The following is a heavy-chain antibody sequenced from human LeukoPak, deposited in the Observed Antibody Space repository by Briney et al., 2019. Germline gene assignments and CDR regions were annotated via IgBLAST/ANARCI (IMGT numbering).Heavy chain of an antibody. Sequence: PGGSLRLSCAASGFTFSSYWMSWVRQAPGKGLEWVANIKQDGSEKYYVDSVKGRFTISRDNAKNSLYLQMNSLRAEDTAMYYCARESPYSARGQPSDYWGQGTLVTVSS. CDR3: ARESPYSARGQPSDY. V-gene: IGHV3-7*01. CDR2: IKQDGSEK. J-gene: IGHJ4*02. CDR1: GFTFSSYW. D-gene: IGHD6-6*01.